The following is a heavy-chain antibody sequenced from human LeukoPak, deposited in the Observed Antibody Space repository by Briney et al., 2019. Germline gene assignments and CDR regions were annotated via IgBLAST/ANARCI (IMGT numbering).Heavy chain of an antibody. CDR3: AEDQFASVSGSFYNDY. CDR1: GFTFNNYA. J-gene: IGHJ4*02. D-gene: IGHD3-10*01. Sequence: GGSLTLSCAVSGFTFNNYAMTWVRQPPGKGLEWVSDITGRGGTTYYADSVYGRFTITRENSNNTLYLQKNRLIAEDTAVDYCAEDQFASVSGSFYNDYWGQGTLVTVSS. CDR2: ITGRGGTT. V-gene: IGHV3-23*01.